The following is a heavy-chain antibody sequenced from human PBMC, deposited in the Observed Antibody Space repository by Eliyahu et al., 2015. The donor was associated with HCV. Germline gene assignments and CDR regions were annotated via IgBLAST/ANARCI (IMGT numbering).Heavy chain of an antibody. V-gene: IGHV4-34*01. CDR1: GGSFSGYY. CDR2: INHSGST. CDR3: ARGEKDKRIFGP. D-gene: IGHD2-15*01. Sequence: QVQLQQWGAGLLKPSETLSLTCAVYGGSFSGYYWGWIRQPPGKGLEWIGEINHSGSTNYNPSLKSRVTISVDTSKNQFSLKLSSVTAAVTAVYYCARGEKDKRIFGPWGQGTLVTVSS. J-gene: IGHJ5*02.